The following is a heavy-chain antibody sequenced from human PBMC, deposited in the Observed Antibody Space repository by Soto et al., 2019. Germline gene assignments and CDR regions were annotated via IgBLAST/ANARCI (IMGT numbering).Heavy chain of an antibody. CDR2: IFSGGNT. Sequence: RLSCAVSGFTVISYYMTWVRQAPGKGLEWVSVIFSGGNTYYADSVKGRFTISRDTSKNTLYLQMNSLRDEDTAVYYCARVPYSGAAVDYWGQGTLVTVSS. D-gene: IGHD3-10*01. CDR3: ARVPYSGAAVDY. J-gene: IGHJ4*02. V-gene: IGHV3-53*01. CDR1: GFTVISYY.